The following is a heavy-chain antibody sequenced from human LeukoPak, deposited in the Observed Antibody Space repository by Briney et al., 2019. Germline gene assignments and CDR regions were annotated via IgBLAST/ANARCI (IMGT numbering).Heavy chain of an antibody. V-gene: IGHV3-23*01. Sequence: GGSLRLSCAASGFTFSNYGMNWVRQAPGKGLEWVSGITGSADITYYADSVKGRFTTSRDNSKNTLYLQINSLRAEDTAVYFCARDDRWLQFNNWGQGTLVTVSS. CDR3: ARDDRWLQFNN. CDR2: ITGSADIT. J-gene: IGHJ4*02. D-gene: IGHD5-24*01. CDR1: GFTFSNYG.